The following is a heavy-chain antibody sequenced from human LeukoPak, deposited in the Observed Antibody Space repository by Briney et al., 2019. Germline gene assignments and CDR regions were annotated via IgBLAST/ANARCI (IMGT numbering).Heavy chain of an antibody. V-gene: IGHV4-34*01. D-gene: IGHD2-2*01. CDR1: DGSLINYS. J-gene: IGHJ4*02. CDR3: GIFMDVVPGSMS. CDR2: ISHGGIT. Sequence: PSEPLSLTCGVYDGSLINYSCHWMRQAPGKGLEWIGEISHGGITKHNPSLKSRVTMSQDTSKRQFTLKMNSMTAADTGVYYCGIFMDVVPGSMSWGLGTLVTVSS.